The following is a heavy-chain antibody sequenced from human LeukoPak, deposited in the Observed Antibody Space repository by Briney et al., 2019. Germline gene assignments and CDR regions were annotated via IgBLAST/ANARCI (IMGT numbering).Heavy chain of an antibody. CDR1: GFTISSYG. CDR2: IWYDGSNK. V-gene: IGHV3-33*01. CDR3: ARDRYYDSSGYPFDY. J-gene: IGHJ4*02. D-gene: IGHD3-22*01. Sequence: PGRSLRLSCAASGFTISSYGMHWVRQAPGKGLEWVAVIWYDGSNKYYADSVKGRFTISRDNSKNTLYLQMNSLRAEDTAVYYCARDRYYDSSGYPFDYWGQGTLVTVSS.